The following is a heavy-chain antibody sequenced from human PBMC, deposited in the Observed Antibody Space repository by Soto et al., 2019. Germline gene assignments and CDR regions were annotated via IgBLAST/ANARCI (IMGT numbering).Heavy chain of an antibody. D-gene: IGHD4-17*01. CDR2: IYSGGST. J-gene: IGHJ2*01. Sequence: PGGSLRLSCAASGFTVSSNYMSWVRQAPGKGLEWVSVIYSGGSTYYADSVKGRFTISRHNSKNTLYLQMNSLRAEDTAVYYCARGTVTMVNWYFDLWGRGTLVTVSS. V-gene: IGHV3-53*04. CDR3: ARGTVTMVNWYFDL. CDR1: GFTVSSNY.